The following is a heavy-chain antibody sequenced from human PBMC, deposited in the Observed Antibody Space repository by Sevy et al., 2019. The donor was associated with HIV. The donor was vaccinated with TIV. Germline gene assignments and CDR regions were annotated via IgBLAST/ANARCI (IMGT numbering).Heavy chain of an antibody. D-gene: IGHD2-2*02. CDR3: ARDRGPAAISDAFDI. CDR1: GGTLTSYG. Sequence: ASVKVSCKASGGTLTSYGINWVRQAPGQGLEWMGGSIPIFGTGKYAQKFQGRVTITADESTSTAYMVLSSLRSEDTAVYYCARDRGPAAISDAFDIWGQGTVVTVSS. CDR2: SIPIFGTG. V-gene: IGHV1-69*13. J-gene: IGHJ3*02.